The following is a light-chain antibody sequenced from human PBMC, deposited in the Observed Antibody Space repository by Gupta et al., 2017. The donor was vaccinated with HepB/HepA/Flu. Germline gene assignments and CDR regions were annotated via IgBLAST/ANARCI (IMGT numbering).Light chain of an antibody. CDR1: SSDVGGVHS. CDR2: DVD. Sequence: QSALTQPASVAGSTDQPITISCNGPSSDVGGVHSFSWYQQCPGTAPNLIIFDVDNRPSGVSDRFSGSKSGNTASLTISGLQAEDEADYHCVSYTGGSNGGVFGGGTKLTVL. J-gene: IGLJ3*02. CDR3: VSYTGGSNGGV. V-gene: IGLV2-14*01.